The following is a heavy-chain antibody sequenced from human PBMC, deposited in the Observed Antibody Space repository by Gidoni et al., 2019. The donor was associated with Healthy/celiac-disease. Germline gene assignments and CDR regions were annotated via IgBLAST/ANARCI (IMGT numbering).Heavy chain of an antibody. CDR1: GYTFTSYD. Sequence: QVQLVQPGAEVKKPGASVKVSCKASGYTFTSYDINWVRQATGQGLEWMGWMNPNSGNTGYAQKFQGRVTMTRNTSISTAYMELSSLRSEDTAVYYCARAHVNIVVVPAAISPYYYYYMDVWGKGTTVTVSS. V-gene: IGHV1-8*01. CDR3: ARAHVNIVVVPAAISPYYYYYMDV. D-gene: IGHD2-2*02. CDR2: MNPNSGNT. J-gene: IGHJ6*03.